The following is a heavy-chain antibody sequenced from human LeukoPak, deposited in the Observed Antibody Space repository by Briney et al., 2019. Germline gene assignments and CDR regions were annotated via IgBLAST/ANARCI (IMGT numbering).Heavy chain of an antibody. J-gene: IGHJ4*02. CDR2: IYVGDSGA. CDR3: ARIRDGYTTPGAH. V-gene: IGHV5-51*01. CDR1: DDSFSRYW. Sequence: GESLKISCQGSDDSFSRYWIAWVRQMPGKGLECVGIIYVGDSGARYSPSFQGQVTISADKSISTAYLQWSSLEASDTAMYYCARIRDGYTTPGAHWGQGTLVTVSS. D-gene: IGHD5-24*01.